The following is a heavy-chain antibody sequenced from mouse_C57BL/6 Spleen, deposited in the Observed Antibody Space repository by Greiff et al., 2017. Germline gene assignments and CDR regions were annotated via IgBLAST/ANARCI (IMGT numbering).Heavy chain of an antibody. CDR2: IHPNSGST. V-gene: IGHV1-64*01. D-gene: IGHD2-2*01. J-gene: IGHJ3*01. CDR3: ASGGDGYGAWFAY. Sequence: QVQLQQPGAELVKPGASVKLSCKASGYTFTSYWMHWVKQRPGQGLEWIGMIHPNSGSTNYNEKFKSKATLTVDKSSSTAYMQLSSLTSEDSAVYYCASGGDGYGAWFAYWGQGTLVTVSA. CDR1: GYTFTSYW.